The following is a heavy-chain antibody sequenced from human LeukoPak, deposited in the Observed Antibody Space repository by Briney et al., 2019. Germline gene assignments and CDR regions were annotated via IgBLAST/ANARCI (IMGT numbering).Heavy chain of an antibody. CDR1: GFTFSIYA. CDR3: AKDGDILTGYPYYFDY. V-gene: IGHV3-23*01. Sequence: GGSLRLSCAASGFTFSIYAMSWVRQAPGKGLEWVSAISGSGGSTYYADSVKGRFTISRDNSKNTLYLQMNSLRAEDTAVYYCAKDGDILTGYPYYFDYWGQGTLVTVSS. D-gene: IGHD3-9*01. CDR2: ISGSGGST. J-gene: IGHJ4*02.